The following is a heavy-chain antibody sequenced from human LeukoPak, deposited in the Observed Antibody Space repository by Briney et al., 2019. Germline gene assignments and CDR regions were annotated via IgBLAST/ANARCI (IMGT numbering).Heavy chain of an antibody. CDR2: IYSGGST. V-gene: IGHV3-53*01. CDR3: AKNSGGTCYSHLDY. Sequence: GGSLRLSCAASGFTVSSNYMSWVRQAPGKGLEWVSVIYSGGSTYYEDSVKGRFTISRDNSKNTLYLQMNSLRAEDTAVYYCAKNSGGTCYSHLDYWGQGTLVTVSS. CDR1: GFTVSSNY. D-gene: IGHD2-15*01. J-gene: IGHJ4*02.